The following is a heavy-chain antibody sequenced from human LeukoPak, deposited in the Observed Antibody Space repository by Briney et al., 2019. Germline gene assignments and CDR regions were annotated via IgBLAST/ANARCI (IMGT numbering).Heavy chain of an antibody. CDR2: IKSKTDDGTT. CDR1: GFTFSNAW. D-gene: IGHD6-6*01. J-gene: IGHJ4*02. V-gene: IGHV3-15*01. Sequence: PGGSLRLSCAASGFTFSNAWMSWVRQAPGKGLEWVGRIKSKTDDGTTDYAAPVKGRFTISRDDSKNTLYLQMNSLKTEDTAVYYCTTGGAARPVLSDFDYWGQGTLVTVSS. CDR3: TTGGAARPVLSDFDY.